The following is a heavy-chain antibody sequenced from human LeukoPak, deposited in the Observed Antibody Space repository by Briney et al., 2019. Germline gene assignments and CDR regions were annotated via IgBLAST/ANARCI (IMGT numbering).Heavy chain of an antibody. D-gene: IGHD2-2*01. Sequence: GRSLRLSCAASVFTLSDYYMRWVRQAPGKGLEWGSYVSSSGRTIYYADSVRGRFTISRDNAKNSLYLQMNSLRAEDTAGYYCASLVVAAVRGRWLDTWGQGTLVTVSS. CDR3: ASLVVAAVRGRWLDT. J-gene: IGHJ5*02. V-gene: IGHV3-11*01. CDR2: VSSSGRTI. CDR1: VFTLSDYY.